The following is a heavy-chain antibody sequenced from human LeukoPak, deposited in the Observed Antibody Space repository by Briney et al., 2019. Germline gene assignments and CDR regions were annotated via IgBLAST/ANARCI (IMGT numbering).Heavy chain of an antibody. J-gene: IGHJ6*04. CDR1: GYTFTSYG. CDR2: ISAYNGNT. D-gene: IGHD3-10*01. CDR3: ARDQEGSGSYWPKYYYYGMDV. V-gene: IGHV1-18*04. Sequence: ASVKVSCKASGYTFTSYGISWVRQAPGQGLEWMGWISAYNGNTNYAQKLRGRVTMTTDTSTSTAYMELRSLRSDDTAVYYCARDQEGSGSYWPKYYYYGMDVWGKGTTVTVSS.